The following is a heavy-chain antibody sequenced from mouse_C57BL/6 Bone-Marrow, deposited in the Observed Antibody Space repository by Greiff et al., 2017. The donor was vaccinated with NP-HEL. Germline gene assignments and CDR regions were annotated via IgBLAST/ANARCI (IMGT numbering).Heavy chain of an antibody. CDR2: IDPETGGT. Sequence: VKLQESGAELVRPGASVTLSCKASGYTFTDYEMHWVKQTPVHGLEWIGAIDPETGGTAYNQKFKGQAILTADKSSSTAYMELRSLTSEDSAVYYCTRGYGSSYPYWYFDVWGTGTTVTVSS. CDR1: GYTFTDYE. D-gene: IGHD1-1*01. J-gene: IGHJ1*03. V-gene: IGHV1-15*01. CDR3: TRGYGSSYPYWYFDV.